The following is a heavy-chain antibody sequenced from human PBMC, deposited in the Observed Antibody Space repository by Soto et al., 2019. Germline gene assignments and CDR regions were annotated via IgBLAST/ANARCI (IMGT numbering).Heavy chain of an antibody. V-gene: IGHV3-21*01. D-gene: IGHD3-3*01. J-gene: IGHJ4*02. CDR3: ARAPDFWGNTYHFDC. Sequence: GGSLRLSCAASGFTFSSYSMNWVRQAPGKGLEWVSSISSSSSYIYYADSVKGRFTISRDNAKNSLYLQMNNLRAEDTAVYYCARAPDFWGNTYHFDCWGQGPLVTVSS. CDR1: GFTFSSYS. CDR2: ISSSSSYI.